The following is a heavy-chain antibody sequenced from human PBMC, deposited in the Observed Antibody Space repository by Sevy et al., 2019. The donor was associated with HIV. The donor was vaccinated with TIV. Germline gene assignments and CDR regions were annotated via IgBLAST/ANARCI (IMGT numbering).Heavy chain of an antibody. V-gene: IGHV4-59*01. Sequence: SETLSLACTVSGGSFSGYYWSWIRQPPGKGLEWIGYIYDSGRTTYNPSLKSRVTISVDTSKNQFSLKLNSVTAADTAVYYCARSLNTYDGSDYQMGFDYWGQGTLVTVSS. J-gene: IGHJ4*02. CDR2: IYDSGRT. CDR1: GGSFSGYY. D-gene: IGHD3-22*01. CDR3: ARSLNTYDGSDYQMGFDY.